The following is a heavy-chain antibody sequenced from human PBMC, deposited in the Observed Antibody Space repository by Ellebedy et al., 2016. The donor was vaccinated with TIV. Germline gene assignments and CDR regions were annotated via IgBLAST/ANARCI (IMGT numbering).Heavy chain of an antibody. D-gene: IGHD3-10*02. CDR3: ARGAFEYYYYVMDV. Sequence: SLKISCVGTGFTFEDYAMHWVRQAPGKGLEWVAGSSWISGKNDYADSVKGRFTVSRDDAKKSLFLEMKNVRPEDTALYFSARGAFEYYYYVMDVWGQGTTVTVSS. CDR2: SSWISGKN. CDR1: GFTFEDYA. V-gene: IGHV3-9*01. J-gene: IGHJ6*02.